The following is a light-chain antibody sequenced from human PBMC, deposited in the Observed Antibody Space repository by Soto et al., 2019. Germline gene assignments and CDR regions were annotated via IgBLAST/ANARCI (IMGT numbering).Light chain of an antibody. V-gene: IGKV1-5*03. CDR2: KAS. CDR3: QHYNSYSEA. Sequence: DTQITQCPSTLSGSVGDRVTMTCGASQTISSWLAWYQQKPGKAPKLLIYKASTLKSGVPSRFSGSGSGTEFTLTISSLQPDDFATYYCQHYNSYSEAFGQGTKVDIK. J-gene: IGKJ1*01. CDR1: QTISSW.